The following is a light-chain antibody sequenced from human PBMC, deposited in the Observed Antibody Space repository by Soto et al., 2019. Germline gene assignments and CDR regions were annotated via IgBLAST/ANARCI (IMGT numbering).Light chain of an antibody. V-gene: IGKV1-33*01. CDR3: QQYHHLPLT. Sequence: DIQLTHSPSSLSASVGDIVTITCQASQDITNSLNWYQQKPGKAPKLLIFDATTLEIGVPSRFSGSGSGTDFSFSINSLQPEDIATYYCQQYHHLPLTFGGGTNVEIK. CDR2: DAT. CDR1: QDITNS. J-gene: IGKJ4*01.